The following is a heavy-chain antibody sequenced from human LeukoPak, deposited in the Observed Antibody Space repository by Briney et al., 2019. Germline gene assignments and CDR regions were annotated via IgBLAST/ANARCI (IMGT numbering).Heavy chain of an antibody. D-gene: IGHD2-2*01. CDR1: GFTFSSYA. V-gene: IGHV3-30-3*01. J-gene: IGHJ4*02. CDR3: AGGYCSTTSCNVLDY. Sequence: QPGRSLRLSCAASGFTFSSYAMHWVRQAPGKGLEWVAVISYDGSNKYYADSVKGRFTISRDNSKNTLYVQMNSLRAEDTAVYYCAGGYCSTTSCNVLDYWGQGTLVTVSS. CDR2: ISYDGSNK.